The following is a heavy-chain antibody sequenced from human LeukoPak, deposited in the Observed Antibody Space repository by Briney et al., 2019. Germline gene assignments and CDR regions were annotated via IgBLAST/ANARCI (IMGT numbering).Heavy chain of an antibody. D-gene: IGHD3-10*02. CDR2: IKQDGSEK. V-gene: IGHV3-7*01. Sequence: GGSLRLSCAASGFTFSSYGMHWVRQAPGKGLEWVANIKQDGSEKYYVDSVKGRFTISRDNAKNSLYLQMNSLSAEDTAFYYCAKEELRRITMWGYMDVWGKGTTVTISS. CDR3: AKEELRRITMWGYMDV. J-gene: IGHJ6*03. CDR1: GFTFSSYG.